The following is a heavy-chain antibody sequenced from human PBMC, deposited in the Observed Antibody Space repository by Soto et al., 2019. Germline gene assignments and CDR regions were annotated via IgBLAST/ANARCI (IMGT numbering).Heavy chain of an antibody. V-gene: IGHV1-18*01. D-gene: IGHD3-9*01. CDR1: GYTFTSYG. J-gene: IGHJ3*02. CDR3: ARLRYFDWPHPDAFDI. CDR2: ISAYNGNT. Sequence: GASVKVSCKASGYTFTSYGIRWVRQVPGQGLEWMGWISAYNGNTNYAQKLQGRVTMTTDTSTSTAYMELRSLRSDDTAVYYCARLRYFDWPHPDAFDIWGQGIMVTVAS.